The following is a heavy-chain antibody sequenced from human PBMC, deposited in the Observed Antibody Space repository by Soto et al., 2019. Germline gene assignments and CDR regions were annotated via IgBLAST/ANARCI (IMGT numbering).Heavy chain of an antibody. J-gene: IGHJ4*02. CDR1: GGSISSYY. Sequence: SETLSLTCTVSGGSISSYYWSWIRQPPGKGLEWIGYIYYSGSTNYNPSLKSRVTISVDTSKNQFSLKLSSVTAADTAVYYCARQDYGDTPYFDYWGQGTLVTVSS. CDR3: ARQDYGDTPYFDY. CDR2: IYYSGST. D-gene: IGHD4-17*01. V-gene: IGHV4-59*08.